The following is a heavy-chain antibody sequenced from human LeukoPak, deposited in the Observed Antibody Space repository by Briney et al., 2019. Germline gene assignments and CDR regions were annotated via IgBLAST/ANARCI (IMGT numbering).Heavy chain of an antibody. CDR3: APFSAVTHYYFDY. CDR2: ISPDSGYI. V-gene: IGHV3-21*01. Sequence: GGSLRLSCAASGFTVSSNYMSWVRQAPGKGLEWVSSISPDSGYIYYADSVKGRFTISRDNAENSLFLQMNSLGAEDTAVYYCAPFSAVTHYYFDYWGQGTLVTVSS. J-gene: IGHJ4*02. CDR1: GFTVSSNY. D-gene: IGHD6-13*01.